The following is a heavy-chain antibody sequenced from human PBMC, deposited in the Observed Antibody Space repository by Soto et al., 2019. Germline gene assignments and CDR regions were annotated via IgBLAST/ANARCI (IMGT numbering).Heavy chain of an antibody. V-gene: IGHV3-33*01. CDR1: GYTFRGYG. CDR2: IWHDGSIK. D-gene: IGHD6-13*01. CDR3: ARLGSSWSFDY. Sequence: GGSLRLSCAASGYTFRGYGMDWVRQPPGKGLEWVAFIWHDGSIKYADSVKGRFTISRDNSKNTVYLQMSSLRAEDTAVYYCARLGSSWSFDYWGQGTLDTVSS. J-gene: IGHJ4*02.